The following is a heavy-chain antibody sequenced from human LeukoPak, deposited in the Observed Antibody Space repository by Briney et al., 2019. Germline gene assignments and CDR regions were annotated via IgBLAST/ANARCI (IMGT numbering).Heavy chain of an antibody. CDR1: GFSFTSYW. CDR3: ARGLRGGPSGGGLDY. J-gene: IGHJ4*02. D-gene: IGHD2-15*01. V-gene: IGHV5-10-1*01. CDR2: IDPSDSYT. Sequence: PGESLKISCKGSGFSFTSYWISWVRQMPGKGLEWMGRIDPSDSYTNYSPSFQGHVTISVDKSISTAYLQWSSLKASDTAIYSCARGLRGGPSGGGLDYWGQGTLVTVSS.